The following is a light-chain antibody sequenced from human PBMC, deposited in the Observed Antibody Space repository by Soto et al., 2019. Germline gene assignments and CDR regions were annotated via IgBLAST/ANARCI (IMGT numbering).Light chain of an antibody. CDR2: DDD. Sequence: QSVLTQPPSVSAAPGQRVTISCSGSSSNIGGNSVSWYQQLPGTAPILLIYDDDKRPSGIPDRFSGSKSGTSATLGITGFHTGDEADYYCGSWDSSLSAYVFGTGTKVTVL. J-gene: IGLJ1*01. CDR1: SSNIGGNS. CDR3: GSWDSSLSAYV. V-gene: IGLV1-51*01.